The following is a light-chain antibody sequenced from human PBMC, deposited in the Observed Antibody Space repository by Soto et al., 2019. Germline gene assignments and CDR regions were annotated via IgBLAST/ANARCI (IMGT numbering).Light chain of an antibody. J-gene: IGKJ4*01. CDR1: QGIGNF. CDR2: AAS. Sequence: DIEMTQSPSSLSASLGDTVTTTCRASQGIGNFLAWYQQKPGDVPKLLIYAASTVQSGGPSRFSGSGSGTDFTLTISSLQPEDVATYFCHRYNSVPLTFGGGTRVEIK. CDR3: HRYNSVPLT. V-gene: IGKV1-27*01.